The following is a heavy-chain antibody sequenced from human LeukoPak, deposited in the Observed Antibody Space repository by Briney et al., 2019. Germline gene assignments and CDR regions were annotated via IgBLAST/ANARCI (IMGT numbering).Heavy chain of an antibody. J-gene: IGHJ4*02. CDR1: GFPFSNYP. D-gene: IGHD3-22*01. CDR2: ISSNGGST. CDR3: VKERSSYYDY. Sequence: PGVSLRLSCSACGFPFSNYPMHWVRQAPGKGLEYVSAISSNGGSTYYADSVKGRFTISRDNPKNTLYLQMTSLRPEDTAVYYCVKERSSYYDYWGQGTLVTVSS. V-gene: IGHV3-64D*06.